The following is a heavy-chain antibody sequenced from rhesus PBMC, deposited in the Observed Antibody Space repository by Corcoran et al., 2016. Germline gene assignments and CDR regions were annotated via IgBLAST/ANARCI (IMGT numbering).Heavy chain of an antibody. J-gene: IGHJ4*01. CDR2: ISGSRGST. Sequence: QVQLQESGPGLVKPSETLSLTCAVSGGSVSSSNWWSWIRQPPGKGLEWIGYISGSRGSTYYNPSRQNRVTISTDTSKNKFSLKLSSVTAADTAVYYCARDRRGYFLDYWGQGVLVTVSS. D-gene: IGHD2-15*01. CDR3: ARDRRGYFLDY. V-gene: IGHV4-65*01. CDR1: GGSVSSSNW.